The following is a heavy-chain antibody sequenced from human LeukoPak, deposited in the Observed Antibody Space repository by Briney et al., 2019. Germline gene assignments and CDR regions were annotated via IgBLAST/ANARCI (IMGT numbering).Heavy chain of an antibody. Sequence: GGSLRLTCAASGFTFSSYGMPWVRQAPGKGLEWVAVISYDGSNKYYADSVKGRFTISRDNSKNTLYLQMNSLRAEDTAVYYCAKNVLRFLEWLFDYWGQGTLVTVSS. CDR3: AKNVLRFLEWLFDY. CDR1: GFTFSSYG. J-gene: IGHJ4*02. D-gene: IGHD3-3*01. V-gene: IGHV3-30*18. CDR2: ISYDGSNK.